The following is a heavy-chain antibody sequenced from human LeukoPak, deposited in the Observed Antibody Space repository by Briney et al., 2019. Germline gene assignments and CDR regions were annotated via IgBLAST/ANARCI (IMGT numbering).Heavy chain of an antibody. Sequence: SVKVSCKASGGTFISYAISWVRQAPGQGLEWMRGIIPIFGTANYAQKFQGRVTITADESTSTAYMELSSLRSEDTAVYYCASPNYYDSSGYLYYFDYWGQGTLVTVSS. CDR3: ASPNYYDSSGYLYYFDY. CDR2: IIPIFGTA. D-gene: IGHD3-22*01. V-gene: IGHV1-69*01. J-gene: IGHJ4*02. CDR1: GGTFISYA.